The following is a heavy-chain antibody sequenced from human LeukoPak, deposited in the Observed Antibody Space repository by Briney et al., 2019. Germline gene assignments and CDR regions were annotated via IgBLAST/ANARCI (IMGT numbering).Heavy chain of an antibody. D-gene: IGHD6-13*01. CDR2: IYYSGGT. J-gene: IGHJ5*02. Sequence: PSETLSLTCTVSGGSISSYYWSWIRQPPGKGLEWIGYIYYSGGTNYNPSLKSRVTISVDTSKNQFSLKLSSVTAADTAVYYCARDRVAAAGTFHWFDPWGQGTLVTVSS. CDR3: ARDRVAAAGTFHWFDP. V-gene: IGHV4-59*01. CDR1: GGSISSYY.